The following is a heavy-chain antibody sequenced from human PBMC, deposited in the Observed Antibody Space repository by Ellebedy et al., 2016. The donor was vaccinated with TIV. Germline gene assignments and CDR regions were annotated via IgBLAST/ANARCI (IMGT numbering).Heavy chain of an antibody. D-gene: IGHD6-13*01. CDR2: INPSGGST. Sequence: ASVKVSCKASGYTFTKYYMHWVRQAPGQGLEWMGMINPSGGSTSYAQKFQGRVTMTRATSPSPVYMELSSLRSEDTAVYYCTCLQLGIADYLDYWGQGALVTGSS. V-gene: IGHV1-46*01. CDR3: TCLQLGIADYLDY. J-gene: IGHJ4*02. CDR1: GYTFTKYY.